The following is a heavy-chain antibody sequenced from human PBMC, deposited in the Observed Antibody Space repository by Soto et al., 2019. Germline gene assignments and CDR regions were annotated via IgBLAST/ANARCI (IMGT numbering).Heavy chain of an antibody. CDR3: ARHNSGTYAILFDY. D-gene: IGHD1-26*01. V-gene: IGHV4-59*08. CDR2: ISYSGST. J-gene: IGHJ4*02. Sequence: SETLSLTCTVSGGSISSYFWSWIRQPPGKGLEWIGYISYSGSTIYDPSLKSRVTISVDTSKNQFSLKVSSVTAADTAVYYCARHNSGTYAILFDYWGQGTLVTVSS. CDR1: GGSISSYF.